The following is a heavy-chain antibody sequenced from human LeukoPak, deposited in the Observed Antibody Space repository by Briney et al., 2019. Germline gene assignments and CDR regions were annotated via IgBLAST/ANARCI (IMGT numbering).Heavy chain of an antibody. CDR1: GASTSSRY. CDR3: AQTTGWPGFDF. J-gene: IGHJ4*02. D-gene: IGHD6-19*01. CDR2: IYNGRNA. Sequence: PSETLSLTCSASGASTSSRYWSWIRQSPGRTREWIGHIYNGRNAKYNPSLTSRVTISVDTSKNQFSLRMTSVTAADTAIYYCAQTTGWPGFDFWGPGALVTVSS. V-gene: IGHV4-59*08.